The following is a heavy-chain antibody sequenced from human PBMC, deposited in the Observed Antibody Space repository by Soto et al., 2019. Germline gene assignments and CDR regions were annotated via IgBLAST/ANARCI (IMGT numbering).Heavy chain of an antibody. D-gene: IGHD2-21*01. CDR3: ARRRYCGYDCYHKHYYGMDV. J-gene: IGHJ6*02. CDR2: IITVLGTT. V-gene: IGHV1-69*08. CDR1: GDTFSSYV. Sequence: QVQLVQSGAELKKTGSSVKVSCRASGDTFSSYVVNWVRQAPGRGLEWMGRIITVLGTTDYAQNFKGRVTITAEKSTKTVYMELSSLRSEDTAVYYCARRRYCGYDCYHKHYYGMDVWGQGTTVTAAS.